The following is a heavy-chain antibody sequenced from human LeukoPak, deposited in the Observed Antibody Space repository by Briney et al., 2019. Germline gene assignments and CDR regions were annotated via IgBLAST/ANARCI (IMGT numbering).Heavy chain of an antibody. V-gene: IGHV3-73*01. J-gene: IGHJ6*02. CDR1: GFTFSGSA. CDR2: IRSKANNYAT. D-gene: IGHD6-19*01. CDR3: TTDWAIAVAGILGLLGDYGMDV. Sequence: PGGSLRLSCAASGFTFSGSAMHWVRQGSGKGLEWVGRIRSKANNYATAYAVSVKGRFTISRGDSKNTAYLQMNSLKTEDTAVYYCTTDWAIAVAGILGLLGDYGMDVWGQGTTVTVSS.